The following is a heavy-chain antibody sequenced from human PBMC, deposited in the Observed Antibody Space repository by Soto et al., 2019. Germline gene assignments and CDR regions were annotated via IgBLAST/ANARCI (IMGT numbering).Heavy chain of an antibody. V-gene: IGHV1-69*08. CDR3: ARDHLGYGDHDY. D-gene: IGHD4-17*01. J-gene: IGHJ4*02. CDR1: GGTFSSYT. Sequence: QVQLVQSGAEVKKPGSSVKVSCKASGGTFSSYTISWVRQAPGQGLEWMGRIIPILGIANYAQKFQGRVTITADNSTSTAYMELSSLRSEDTAVYYCARDHLGYGDHDYWGQGTLVTVSS. CDR2: IIPILGIA.